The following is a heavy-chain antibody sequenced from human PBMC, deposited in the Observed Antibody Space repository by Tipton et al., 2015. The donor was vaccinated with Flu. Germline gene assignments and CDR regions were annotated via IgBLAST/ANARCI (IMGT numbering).Heavy chain of an antibody. D-gene: IGHD5-24*01. V-gene: IGHV1-18*01. CDR2: LSAYNGYT. J-gene: IGHJ6*02. CDR1: GYTFTTYG. CDR3: ARLEMAAISSYYYFGVDV. Sequence: QLVQSGAEVKKPGASVKVSCETSGYTFTTYGISWVRQAPGQGLEWMGWLSAYNGYTNYAQKFQGIVTLTTDTSTSTGYMELRSLRSGDTAVYYWARLEMAAISSYYYFGVDVWGQGTTVSVSS.